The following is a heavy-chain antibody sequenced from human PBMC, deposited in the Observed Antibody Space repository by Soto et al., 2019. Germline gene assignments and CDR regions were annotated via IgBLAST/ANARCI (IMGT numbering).Heavy chain of an antibody. Sequence: PWGSLRLSCAASGFTFISYAISCVRQAPGKWLEWVSAISGSGGSTYYADSVKGRFTISRDNSKNTLYLQMNSLRAEDTAVYYCAKDSFGDSPFWGQGTMVTVSS. V-gene: IGHV3-23*01. J-gene: IGHJ3*01. CDR1: GFTFISYA. D-gene: IGHD3-10*01. CDR3: AKDSFGDSPF. CDR2: ISGSGGST.